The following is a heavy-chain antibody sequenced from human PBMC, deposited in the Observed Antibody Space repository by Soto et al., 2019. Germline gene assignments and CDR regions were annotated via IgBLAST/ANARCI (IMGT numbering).Heavy chain of an antibody. CDR1: GFTFSSYG. Sequence: GGSLRLSCAASGFTFSSYGMHWVRQAPGKGLEWVAVIWYDGSNKYYADSVKGRFTISRDNSKNTLYRQMNSLRAEDTAVYYCARDGSGSYYNSRGWFDPWGQGTLVTVSS. CDR3: ARDGSGSYYNSRGWFDP. D-gene: IGHD3-10*01. CDR2: IWYDGSNK. V-gene: IGHV3-33*01. J-gene: IGHJ5*02.